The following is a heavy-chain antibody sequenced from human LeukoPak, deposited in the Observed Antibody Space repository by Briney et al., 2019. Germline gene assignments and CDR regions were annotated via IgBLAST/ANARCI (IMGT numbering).Heavy chain of an antibody. V-gene: IGHV1-69*01. CDR1: GGTFSSYA. Sequence: SVKVSCKASGGTFSSYAISWVRQAPGQGLEWMGGIIPIFGTANYAQKFQGRVTITADESTSTAYMELSSLRSEDTAVYYCATIPREGYDFWSAYFYYYMDVWGKGTTVTVSS. D-gene: IGHD3-3*01. CDR3: ATIPREGYDFWSAYFYYYMDV. J-gene: IGHJ6*03. CDR2: IIPIFGTA.